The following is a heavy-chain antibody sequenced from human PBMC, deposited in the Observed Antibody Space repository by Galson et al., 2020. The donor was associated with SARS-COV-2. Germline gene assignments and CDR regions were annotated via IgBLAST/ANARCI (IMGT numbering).Heavy chain of an antibody. CDR3: ARARQLWPVDY. D-gene: IGHD5-18*01. CDR2: IYYRGST. J-gene: IGHJ4*02. Sequence: SETLSLTCTVSGGSISSYYWSWIRQPPGKGLEWFGYIYYRGSTNYNPSLKSRVTIAVDTSKNQFSLKLSSVTAADTAVYYCARARQLWPVDYWGQGTLVTVSS. V-gene: IGHV4-59*01. CDR1: GGSISSYY.